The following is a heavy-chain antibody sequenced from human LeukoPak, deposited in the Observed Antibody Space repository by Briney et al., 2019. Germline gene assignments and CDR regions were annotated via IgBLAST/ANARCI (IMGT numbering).Heavy chain of an antibody. V-gene: IGHV1-8*02. CDR1: GYTFTSYG. CDR2: MNPNSGNT. J-gene: IGHJ4*02. Sequence: GASVKVSCKASGYTFTSYGISWVRQAPGQGLEWMGWMNPNSGNTGYAQKFQGRVTMTSSTSISTAYMELSSLRSEDTAVYYCARGYSGNEGGFDYWGQGTLVTVSS. CDR3: ARGYSGNEGGFDY. D-gene: IGHD4-23*01.